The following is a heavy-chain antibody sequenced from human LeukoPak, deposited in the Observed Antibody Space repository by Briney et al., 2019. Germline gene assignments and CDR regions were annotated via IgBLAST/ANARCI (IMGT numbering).Heavy chain of an antibody. Sequence: SVKVSCEASGGTFSSYAISWVRQAPGQGLEWMGGIIPIFGTANYAQKFQGRVTITADESTSTAYMELSSLRSEDTAVYYCARGFGDHHDYAFWGQGTLVTVSS. CDR3: ARGFGDHHDYAF. V-gene: IGHV1-69*13. CDR2: IIPIFGTA. D-gene: IGHD3-10*01. CDR1: GGTFSSYA. J-gene: IGHJ4*02.